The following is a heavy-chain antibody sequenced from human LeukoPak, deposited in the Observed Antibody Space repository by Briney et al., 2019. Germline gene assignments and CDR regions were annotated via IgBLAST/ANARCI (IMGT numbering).Heavy chain of an antibody. J-gene: IGHJ4*02. Sequence: PSETLSLTCTVSGGSISTYYWSWIRQPPGKGVEWIGYIHYSEGTIYNPSLKSRVTISVDTSKNQFSLKLTSVTAADTAVYYCARDVYGDPFDYWGQGTLVTVSS. CDR3: ARDVYGDPFDY. CDR2: IHYSEGT. CDR1: GGSISTYY. V-gene: IGHV4-59*01. D-gene: IGHD4-17*01.